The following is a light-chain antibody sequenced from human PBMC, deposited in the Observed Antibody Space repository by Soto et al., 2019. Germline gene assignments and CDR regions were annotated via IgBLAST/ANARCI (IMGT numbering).Light chain of an antibody. CDR2: GAS. Sequence: EKVLTQSPVTLSVSLGERATLSCRASQSITTNLAWYQQKPGQAPRLPIFGASNRATGIPARFSGSGSGTEFSLTISSLQSEDSAISYCQQYNDWPPLTFGGGTKVEI. CDR1: QSITTN. V-gene: IGKV3-15*01. CDR3: QQYNDWPPLT. J-gene: IGKJ4*01.